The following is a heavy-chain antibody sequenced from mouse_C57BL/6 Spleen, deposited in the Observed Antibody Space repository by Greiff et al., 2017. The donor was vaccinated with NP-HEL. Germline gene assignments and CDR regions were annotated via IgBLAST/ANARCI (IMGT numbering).Heavy chain of an antibody. CDR1: GFTFSDYG. V-gene: IGHV5-17*01. D-gene: IGHD2-3*01. CDR3: ARPGWARDAMDY. Sequence: EVNVVESGGGLVKPGGSLKLSCAASGFTFSDYGMPWVRQASEKGLEWVAYISSGSSTIYYADTVEGRFSISRDNAKNTLCLQMTRLRSEDTEMYYCARPGWARDAMDYWGQGTSVTVSS. J-gene: IGHJ4*01. CDR2: ISSGSSTI.